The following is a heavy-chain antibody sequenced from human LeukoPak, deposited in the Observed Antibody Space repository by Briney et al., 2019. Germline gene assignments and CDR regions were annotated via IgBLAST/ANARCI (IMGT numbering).Heavy chain of an antibody. V-gene: IGHV3-23*01. CDR2: ISGSGGST. D-gene: IGHD2-15*01. CDR3: AKDRYCSGGSCYQPFDY. CDR1: GFTFSSYA. J-gene: IGHJ4*02. Sequence: WGSLRLSCAASGFTFSSYAMSWVRQAPGKGLEWVSAISGSGGSTYYADSVKGRFTISRDNSKNTLYLQMNSLRAEDTAVYYCAKDRYCSGGSCYQPFDYWGQGTLVTVSS.